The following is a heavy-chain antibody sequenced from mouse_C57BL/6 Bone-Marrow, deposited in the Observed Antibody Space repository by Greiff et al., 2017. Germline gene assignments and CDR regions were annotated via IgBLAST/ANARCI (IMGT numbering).Heavy chain of an antibody. CDR1: GYSFTDYN. CDR3: GKWGYYGRGY. J-gene: IGHJ3*01. V-gene: IGHV1-39*01. CDR2: LNPNYGTT. Sequence: VQLKQSGPELVKPGASVKISCTASGYSFTDYNMNWVQQSNGKSLEWIGVLNPNYGTTSYNQKFKGKATLTGDQSSSTAYMQLNSLTSEDSAVYYGGKWGYYGRGYWGQGTLVTVSA. D-gene: IGHD1-1*01.